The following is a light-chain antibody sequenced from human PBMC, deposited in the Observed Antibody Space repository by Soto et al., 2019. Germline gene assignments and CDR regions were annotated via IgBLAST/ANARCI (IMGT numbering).Light chain of an antibody. CDR2: DVN. V-gene: IGLV2-11*01. CDR3: CSFAGSHTLYV. J-gene: IGLJ1*01. CDR1: ASDVGDYNY. Sequence: QSALTQPRSVSGSPEQSVTISCTGSASDVGDYNYVSWYQRHPGKAPKLVIYDVNKRPSGVPDRFSGSKSGNAASLTISGLQADDEADYYCCSFAGSHTLYVFGTGTKVTVL.